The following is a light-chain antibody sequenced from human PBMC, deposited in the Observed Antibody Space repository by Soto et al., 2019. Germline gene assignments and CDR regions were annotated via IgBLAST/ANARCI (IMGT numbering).Light chain of an antibody. V-gene: IGKV1-16*01. J-gene: IGKJ4*01. CDR2: AAS. CDR1: QGISTH. CDR3: QQLNSYPLT. Sequence: DIQMTQSPSSLSAFVGDGVTITCRASQGISTHLAWFQQRPGKAPKSLIYAASSLHSGVPSRFSGSGSGTDFTLTISSLQPEDFAIYYCQQLNSYPLTFGGGTKVEIK.